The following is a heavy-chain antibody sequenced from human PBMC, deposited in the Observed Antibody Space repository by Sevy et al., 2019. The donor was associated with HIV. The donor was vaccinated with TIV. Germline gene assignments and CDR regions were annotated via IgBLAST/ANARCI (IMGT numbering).Heavy chain of an antibody. CDR3: TRDLYGSGWFYFDY. Sequence: GGCLRLSCTASGFTFSDYAMSWVRQAPGKGLEWVGFIKTKTYGGTTEYAASVKGRFIISRDDSRNIAYLQMNSLKTEDTATCYCTRDLYGSGWFYFDYWGQGTLVTVSS. CDR1: GFTFSDYA. CDR2: IKTKTYGGTT. V-gene: IGHV3-49*04. J-gene: IGHJ4*02. D-gene: IGHD6-19*01.